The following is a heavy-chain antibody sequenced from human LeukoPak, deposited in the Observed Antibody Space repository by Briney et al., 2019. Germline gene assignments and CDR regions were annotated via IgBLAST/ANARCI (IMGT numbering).Heavy chain of an antibody. D-gene: IGHD3-3*01. Sequence: SQTLSLTCTVSGGSISSGDYYWSWIRQPPGKGLEWIGYIYYSGSTYYNPSLKSRVTISVDTSKNQSSLKLSSVTAADTAVYYCARDGFLEWLSPPYYGMDVWGQGTTVTVSS. J-gene: IGHJ6*02. CDR3: ARDGFLEWLSPPYYGMDV. CDR2: IYYSGST. V-gene: IGHV4-30-4*01. CDR1: GGSISSGDYY.